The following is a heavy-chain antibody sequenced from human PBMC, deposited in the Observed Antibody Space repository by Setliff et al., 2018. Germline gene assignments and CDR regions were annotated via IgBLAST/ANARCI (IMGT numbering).Heavy chain of an antibody. J-gene: IGHJ3*01. Sequence: ASVKVSCKASGYTFSTYGLHWVRQAPGQGPEWMGMIITNTGKTSYAQKFQGRVTMTTDTSTGTGYMELRSLRSDDTAVYFCARFGGSCSSSSCYASDLWGQGTMVTVSS. D-gene: IGHD2-2*01. CDR3: ARFGGSCSSSSCYASDL. CDR2: IITNTGKT. V-gene: IGHV1-18*01. CDR1: GYTFSTYG.